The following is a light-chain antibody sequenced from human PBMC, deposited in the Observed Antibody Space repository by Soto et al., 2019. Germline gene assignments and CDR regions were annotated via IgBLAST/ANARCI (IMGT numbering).Light chain of an antibody. J-gene: IGKJ1*01. CDR2: GAS. CDR1: HTVSSS. V-gene: IGKV3-15*01. Sequence: EIVLTQSPGTLSLSPGEGATLSCRASHTVSSSFAWYQQIPGQAPRLLIYGASIRAAGIPARFSGSGSGTEFTLTISSLQSEDFAVYYCQQYHDWPTFGQGTKVEIK. CDR3: QQYHDWPT.